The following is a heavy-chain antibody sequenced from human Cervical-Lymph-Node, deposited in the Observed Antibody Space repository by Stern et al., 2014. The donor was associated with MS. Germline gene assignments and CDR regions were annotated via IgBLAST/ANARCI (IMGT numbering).Heavy chain of an antibody. Sequence: VQLVESGGGLVQPGGSLGLSCAASGFSFSSNAMHWVRQAPGKGLEFVSAISSNGSRTYYANSVKVRFTISRDNSKNTLYLQMGSLRVEDMAVYYCARGGVGAITWGQGTLVTVSS. V-gene: IGHV3-64*01. J-gene: IGHJ4*02. CDR2: ISSNGSRT. D-gene: IGHD1-26*01. CDR3: ARGGVGAIT. CDR1: GFSFSSNA.